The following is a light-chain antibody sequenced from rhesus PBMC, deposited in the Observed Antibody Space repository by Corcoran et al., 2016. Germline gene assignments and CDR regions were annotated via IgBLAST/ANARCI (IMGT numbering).Light chain of an antibody. Sequence: DIQMTQSPFSLSASVGDKVTITCRASQGSSSWLAWYQQKPGKAPKLLIYTASSLQRGVPSRFSGSGSGTDFTLTISSLQPEDFATYYSLQYSSSPYSFGQGTKVEIK. V-gene: IGKV1-22*01. J-gene: IGKJ2*01. CDR2: TAS. CDR1: QGSSSW. CDR3: LQYSSSPYS.